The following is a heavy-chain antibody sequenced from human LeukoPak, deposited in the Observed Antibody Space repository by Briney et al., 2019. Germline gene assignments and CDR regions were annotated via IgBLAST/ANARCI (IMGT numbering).Heavy chain of an antibody. Sequence: PSHTLSLTCTVSGGSISSGDYYWSWIRQPPGKGLEWIGYIYYSGSTYYNPSLKSRVTISVDTSKNQFSLKLSSVTAADTAVYYCARVYVVPAAISSFDYWGQGTLVTVSS. CDR1: GGSISSGDYY. CDR2: IYYSGST. CDR3: ARVYVVPAAISSFDY. D-gene: IGHD2-2*02. V-gene: IGHV4-30-4*08. J-gene: IGHJ4*02.